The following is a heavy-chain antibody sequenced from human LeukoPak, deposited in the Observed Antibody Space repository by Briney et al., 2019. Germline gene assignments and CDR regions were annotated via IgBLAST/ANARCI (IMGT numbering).Heavy chain of an antibody. CDR3: ARDLYPGIAVAGTFDY. Sequence: ASVKVSCKASGYTFTSYYMHWLRQAPGQGLEWMGIINPSGGSTSYAQKFQGRVTMTRDTSTSTVYMELSSLRSEDTTVYYCARDLYPGIAVAGTFDYWGLRTLVTVSS. CDR1: GYTFTSYY. CDR2: INPSGGST. V-gene: IGHV1-46*01. J-gene: IGHJ4*02. D-gene: IGHD6-19*01.